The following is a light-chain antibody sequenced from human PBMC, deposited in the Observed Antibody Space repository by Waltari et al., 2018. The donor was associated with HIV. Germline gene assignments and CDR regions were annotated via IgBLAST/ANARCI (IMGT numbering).Light chain of an antibody. V-gene: IGKV3-20*01. CDR3: QQYAISPGT. CDR2: ASS. J-gene: IGKJ1*01. Sequence: EIVLKQSPGIMSLSPGERATLSCRASQRVNNTSLAWYQQKPGPAPRLLIYASSIRATGIPDRFSGSGSGTGFTLTISRVEPEDFAVYYCQQYAISPGTFGQGTKVEIK. CDR1: QRVNNTS.